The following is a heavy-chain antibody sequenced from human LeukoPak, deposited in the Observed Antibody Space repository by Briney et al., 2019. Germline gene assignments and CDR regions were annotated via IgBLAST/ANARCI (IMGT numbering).Heavy chain of an antibody. D-gene: IGHD6-19*01. CDR2: IIPIFGTA. CDR1: GGTFSSYA. J-gene: IGHJ5*02. CDR3: ARGPKSSGWQNWFDP. V-gene: IGHV1-69*06. Sequence: SVKVSCKASGGTFSSYAISWVRQAPGQGLEWMGGIIPIFGTANYAQKFQGRVTITADKSTSTAYMELSSLRSEDTAVYYCARGPKSSGWQNWFDPWGQGTLVTVSS.